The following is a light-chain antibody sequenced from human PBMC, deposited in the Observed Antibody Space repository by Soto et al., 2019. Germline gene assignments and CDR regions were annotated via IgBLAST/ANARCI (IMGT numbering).Light chain of an antibody. CDR2: AAS. CDR3: QLRDSMPWP. Sequence: DIQMTQTQSSLSASVGDRVTIAGRASQSISGYLNWYQQKSGQAPKLLMYAASTLQSGVPSRFSGRGSGTDFTLTISSLQPEDSATYYSQLRDSMPWPFAQGTIVDIK. J-gene: IGKJ1*01. CDR1: QSISGY. V-gene: IGKV1-39*01.